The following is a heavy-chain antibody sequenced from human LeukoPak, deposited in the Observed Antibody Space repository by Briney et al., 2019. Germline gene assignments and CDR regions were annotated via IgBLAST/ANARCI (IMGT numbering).Heavy chain of an antibody. V-gene: IGHV4-39*01. Sequence: SSETLSLTCTVSGGSISSSSYYWGWIRQPPGKGLEWIGSIYYSGSTYYNPSLKSRVTISVDTSKNQFSLKLSSVTAADTAVYYCARHGRVYYYYYMDVWGKGTTVTISS. J-gene: IGHJ6*03. CDR2: IYYSGST. CDR3: ARHGRVYYYYYMDV. CDR1: GGSISSSSYY.